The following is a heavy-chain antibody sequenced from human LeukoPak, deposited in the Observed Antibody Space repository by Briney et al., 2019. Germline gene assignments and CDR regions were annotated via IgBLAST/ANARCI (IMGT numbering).Heavy chain of an antibody. D-gene: IGHD2-21*02. Sequence: PSETLSLTCTASGGSISSSSYYWGWIRQPPGKGLEWIGSIYYSGSTYYNPSLKSRVTISVDTSKNQFSLKLSSVTAADTAVYYCTRHRYGDSGGDFDYWGQGTLVTVSS. V-gene: IGHV4-39*07. CDR1: GGSISSSSYY. CDR3: TRHRYGDSGGDFDY. J-gene: IGHJ4*02. CDR2: IYYSGST.